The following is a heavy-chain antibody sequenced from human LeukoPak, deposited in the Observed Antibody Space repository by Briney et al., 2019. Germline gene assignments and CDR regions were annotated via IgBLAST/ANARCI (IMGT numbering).Heavy chain of an antibody. J-gene: IGHJ4*02. CDR2: ISYDGSNK. D-gene: IGHD3-22*01. V-gene: IGHV3-30-3*01. CDR1: GFTFSSYA. CDR3: ARGGEFNYYDASGYDY. Sequence: GGSLRLSCAASGFTFSSYAMHWVRQAPGKGLEWVAVISYDGSNKYYADSVKGRFTISRDNSKNTLYLQMNSLRAEDTAVYYCARGGEFNYYDASGYDYWGQGTLVTVSS.